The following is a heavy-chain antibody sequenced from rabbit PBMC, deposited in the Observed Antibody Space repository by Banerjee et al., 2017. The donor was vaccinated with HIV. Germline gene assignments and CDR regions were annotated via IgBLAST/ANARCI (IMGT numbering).Heavy chain of an antibody. CDR1: GLDFSSSYW. J-gene: IGHJ2*01. D-gene: IGHD1-1*01. CDR2: INIGGSGTT. CDR3: AKEGASGDHFGDAFNP. V-gene: IGHV1S45*01. Sequence: QEQLVESGGDLVKPEGSLTLTCKASGLDFSSSYWICWVRQAPGKGLEWIACINIGGSGTTYYASWAKGRFTISKTSSTTVTLQMTSLTAADTATYFCAKEGASGDHFGDAFNPWGQGTLVTVS.